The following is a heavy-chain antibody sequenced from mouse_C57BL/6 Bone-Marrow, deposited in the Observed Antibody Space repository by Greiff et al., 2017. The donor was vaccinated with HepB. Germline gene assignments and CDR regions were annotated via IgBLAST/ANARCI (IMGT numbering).Heavy chain of an antibody. CDR3: AIEGTMVTTPAWFAY. Sequence: VKRVESGAELARPGASVKLSCKASGYTFTSYGISWVKQRTGQGLEWIGEIYPRSGNTYYNEKFKGKATLTADKSSSTAYMELRSLTSEDSAVYFCAIEGTMVTTPAWFAYWGQGTLVTVSA. V-gene: IGHV1-81*01. J-gene: IGHJ3*01. CDR2: IYPRSGNT. CDR1: GYTFTSYG. D-gene: IGHD2-2*01.